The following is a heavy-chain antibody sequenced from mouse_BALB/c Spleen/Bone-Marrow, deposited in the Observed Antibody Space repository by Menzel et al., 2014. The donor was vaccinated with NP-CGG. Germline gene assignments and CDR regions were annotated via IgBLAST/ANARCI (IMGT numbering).Heavy chain of an antibody. Sequence: QVQLQQSGAELVKPGASVKLSCKASGYTFTNYYIYWVKQRPGQGLEGIGGINPSNGGTKFNEKFKNKATLTIDKTSSTAFIQLSSLTSEGSAVYYCSRHYYSTPAYAMDYWGQGTSVTVSS. V-gene: IGHV1S81*02. CDR1: GYTFTNYY. CDR2: INPSNGGT. D-gene: IGHD1-1*01. CDR3: SRHYYSTPAYAMDY. J-gene: IGHJ4*01.